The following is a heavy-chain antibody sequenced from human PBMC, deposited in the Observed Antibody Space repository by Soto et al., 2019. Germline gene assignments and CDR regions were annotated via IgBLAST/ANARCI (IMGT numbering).Heavy chain of an antibody. Sequence: GESLKISCRGSGYSFTSYWIGWVRQMPEKGLEWMGIIYPGDSDTRYSPSFQGQVTISADKSISTAYLRWSSLKASDTAMYYCARGIVGVAYYYFGMDVWGQGTTVTVSS. CDR2: IYPGDSDT. CDR1: GYSFTSYW. CDR3: ARGIVGVAYYYFGMDV. J-gene: IGHJ6*02. V-gene: IGHV5-51*01. D-gene: IGHD1-26*01.